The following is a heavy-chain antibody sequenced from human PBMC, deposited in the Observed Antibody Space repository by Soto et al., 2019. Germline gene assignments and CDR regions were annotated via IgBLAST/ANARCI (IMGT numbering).Heavy chain of an antibody. J-gene: IGHJ4*02. D-gene: IGHD1-1*01. CDR3: ARGGTWYKHTIDY. Sequence: LSVTCAFYFGSFSGYYWSLMRQPPGKGLEWIGEINHSGSTNYNPSLKSRVTISVDTSKNQFSLKLSSVTAADTAVYYCARGGTWYKHTIDYWGQGTMVTVSS. CDR1: FGSFSGYY. CDR2: INHSGST. V-gene: IGHV4-34*01.